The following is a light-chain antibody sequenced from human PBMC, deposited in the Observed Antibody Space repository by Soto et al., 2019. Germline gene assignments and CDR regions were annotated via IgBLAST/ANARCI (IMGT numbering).Light chain of an antibody. CDR3: PQYGRSPRT. V-gene: IGKV3-20*01. J-gene: IGKJ1*01. CDR2: GAS. Sequence: EIVLTQSPGTLSLSPGERATLSCRASQSVSSSYLGWSQQKLGQAPRLLMYGASSRETGIPERGSCSGAWTACTRTISRLEPADVSVDDCPQYGRSPRTFCQGTKVDIK. CDR1: QSVSSSY.